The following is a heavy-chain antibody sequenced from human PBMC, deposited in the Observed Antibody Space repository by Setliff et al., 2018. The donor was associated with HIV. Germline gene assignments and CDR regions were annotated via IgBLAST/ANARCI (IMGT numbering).Heavy chain of an antibody. J-gene: IGHJ5*02. CDR2: IYVSGKT. CDR3: ARHIAGYSAYDLGWFDP. Sequence: SETLSLTCTVSGVSIDQNYWSWVRQPAGKGLEWIGRIYVSGKTNYNPSLKSRVTISVDTSKNHFSLKLSSVTAADTAVYYCARHIAGYSAYDLGWFDPWGQGTLVTVS. V-gene: IGHV4-4*07. CDR1: GVSIDQNY. D-gene: IGHD5-12*01.